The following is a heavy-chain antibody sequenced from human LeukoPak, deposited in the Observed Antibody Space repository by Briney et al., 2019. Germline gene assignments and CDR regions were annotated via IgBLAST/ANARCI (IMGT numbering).Heavy chain of an antibody. Sequence: GESLKISCKGSGYSFTSYWIGWVRQMPGKGLEWMGIIDPGDSDTRYSPSFQGQVTISADKSISTAYLQWSSLKASDTAMYYCARVPIAAAGYYYYYYMDVWGKGTTVTVSS. V-gene: IGHV5-51*01. CDR3: ARVPIAAAGYYYYYYMDV. CDR2: IDPGDSDT. J-gene: IGHJ6*03. CDR1: GYSFTSYW. D-gene: IGHD6-13*01.